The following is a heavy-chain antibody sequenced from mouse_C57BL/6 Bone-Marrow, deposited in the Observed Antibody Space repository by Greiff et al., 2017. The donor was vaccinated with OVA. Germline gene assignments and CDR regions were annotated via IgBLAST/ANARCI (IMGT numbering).Heavy chain of an antibody. CDR3: ARGRRGAYFDY. J-gene: IGHJ2*01. CDR2: IDPSDSYT. CDR1: GYTFTSYW. V-gene: IGHV1-50*01. Sequence: VQLQQPGAELVKPGASVKLSCKASGYTFTSYWMQWVKQRPGQGLEWIGEIDPSDSYTNYNQKFKGKATLTVDTSSSTAYMQLSSLTSEDSAVYYCARGRRGAYFDYWGQGTTLTVSS. D-gene: IGHD3-1*01.